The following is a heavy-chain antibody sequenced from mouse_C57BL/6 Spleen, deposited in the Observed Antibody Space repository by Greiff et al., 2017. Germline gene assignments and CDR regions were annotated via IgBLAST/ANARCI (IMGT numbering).Heavy chain of an antibody. CDR2: ISSGGSYT. D-gene: IGHD4-1*01. CDR3: ARRPYLGAMDY. Sequence: DVMLVESGGDLVKPGGSLKLSCAASGFTFSSYGMSWVRQTPDKRLEWVATISSGGSYTYYPDSVKGRFTISRDNAKNTLYLQNSSLKSEDTAKYYCARRPYLGAMDYWGQGTSVTVSS. J-gene: IGHJ4*01. CDR1: GFTFSSYG. V-gene: IGHV5-6*02.